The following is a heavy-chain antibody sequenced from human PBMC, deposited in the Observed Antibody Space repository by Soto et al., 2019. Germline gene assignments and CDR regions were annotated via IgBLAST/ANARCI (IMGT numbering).Heavy chain of an antibody. CDR1: GFTFSSYE. Sequence: LRLSCAASGFTFSSYEMNWVRQAPGKGLEWVSYISSSGSTIYYADSVKGRFTISRDNAKNSLYLQMNSLRAEDTAVYYCARDKGLGVGVPAANYYYYYYGMDVLGQGTTVTVPS. J-gene: IGHJ6*02. CDR3: ARDKGLGVGVPAANYYYYYYGMDV. V-gene: IGHV3-48*03. D-gene: IGHD2-2*01. CDR2: ISSSGSTI.